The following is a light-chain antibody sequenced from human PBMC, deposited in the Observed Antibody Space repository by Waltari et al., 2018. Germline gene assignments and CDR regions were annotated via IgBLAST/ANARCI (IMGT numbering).Light chain of an antibody. J-gene: IGLJ1*01. CDR1: DSDVGAYDF. CDR2: EVS. CDR3: SSYTTSSAPGV. V-gene: IGLV2-14*01. Sequence: QSALTQPASVSGSPGQSITISCSGTDSDVGAYDFVPWYQQHPGKAPHLIIYEVSNRPSGISNRFSASKSGNTASLTISGRQAEDEADYYCSSYTTSSAPGVFGTGTRVTVL.